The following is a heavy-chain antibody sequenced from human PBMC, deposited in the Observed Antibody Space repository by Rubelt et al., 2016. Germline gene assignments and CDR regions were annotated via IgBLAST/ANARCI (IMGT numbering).Heavy chain of an antibody. CDR2: INHSGST. V-gene: IGHV4-34*01. Sequence: QVQLQQWGAGLLKPSQTLSLTCTVSGGSFSGYYWSWIRQPPGKGLEWIGEINHSGSTNYNPSLKSRVTISVDTSKNQFSLKLSSVTAADTAVYYCANYYGSGDDAFDIWGQGTMVTVSS. J-gene: IGHJ3*02. CDR3: ANYYGSGDDAFDI. CDR1: GGSFSGYY. D-gene: IGHD3-10*01.